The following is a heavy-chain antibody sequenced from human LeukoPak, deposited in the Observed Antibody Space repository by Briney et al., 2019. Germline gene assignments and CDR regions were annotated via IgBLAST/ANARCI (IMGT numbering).Heavy chain of an antibody. CDR1: GFTLSDYY. V-gene: IGHV3-72*01. CDR3: ARGKDYGLGY. J-gene: IGHJ4*02. D-gene: IGHD4-17*01. Sequence: GGSLRLSCEASGFTLSDYYMDWVRQAPGKGLEWVGRTKNKANSYTTEYAASVKGRFTISRDDSKNSLYLQLNSLKIEDTAAYYCARGKDYGLGYWGQGTLVTVSS. CDR2: TKNKANSYTT.